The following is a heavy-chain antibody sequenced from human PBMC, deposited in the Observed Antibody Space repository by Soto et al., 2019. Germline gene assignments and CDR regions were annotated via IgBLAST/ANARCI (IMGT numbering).Heavy chain of an antibody. CDR1: GFNFKKFS. CDR3: AKADGEQWLLPHLDK. D-gene: IGHD6-19*01. V-gene: IGHV3-23*01. CDR2: ISCCGGSK. J-gene: IGHJ4*02. Sequence: EVQLLESGGGVVQPGGSLRLSCVASGFNFKKFSMSWVRQAPGEGLEWVSGISCCGGSKSYADSVKGRFSIARDDSTNTLSLQMNNLRVDDTAQYYCAKADGEQWLLPHLDKWGQGTLVTVS.